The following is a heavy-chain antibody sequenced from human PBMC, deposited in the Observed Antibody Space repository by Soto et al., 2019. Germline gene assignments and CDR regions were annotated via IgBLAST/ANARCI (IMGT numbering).Heavy chain of an antibody. D-gene: IGHD6-6*01. CDR3: ARPRSHIAAPKTWEYYYGMDV. J-gene: IGHJ6*02. CDR1: GYTFTSYG. CDR2: ISAYNGNT. V-gene: IGHV1-18*01. Sequence: ASVKVSCKASGYTFTSYGISWVRQAPGQGLEWMGWISAYNGNTNYAQKPQGRVTMTTDTSTSTAYMELRSLRSDDTAVYYCARPRSHIAAPKTWEYYYGMDVWGQGTTVTVSS.